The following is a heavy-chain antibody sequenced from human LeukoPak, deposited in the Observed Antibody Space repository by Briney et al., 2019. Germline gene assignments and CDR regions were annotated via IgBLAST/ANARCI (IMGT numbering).Heavy chain of an antibody. CDR2: ISYDGSNK. J-gene: IGHJ4*02. CDR1: GFTFSSYA. V-gene: IGHV3-30-3*01. Sequence: GGSLRLSCAASGFTFSSYAMHWVRQAPGKGLEWVAVISYDGSNKYYADSVKGRFTISRDNSKNTLYLQMNSLRAEDTAVYYCAKDPFDYWGQGTLVTVSS. CDR3: AKDPFDY.